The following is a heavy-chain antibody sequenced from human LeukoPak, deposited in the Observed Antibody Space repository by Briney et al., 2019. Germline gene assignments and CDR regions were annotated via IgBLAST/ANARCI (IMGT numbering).Heavy chain of an antibody. CDR3: ARGGPPRFSTLRPPSSGPADAFDI. J-gene: IGHJ3*02. V-gene: IGHV4-59*01. CDR2: IYYSGST. D-gene: IGHD3-3*01. CDR1: GGSISSYY. Sequence: SETLSLTCTVSGGSISSYYWSWIRQPPGKGLEWIGYIYYSGSTNYNPSLKSRVTISVDTSKNQFSLKLSSVTAADTAVYYCARGGPPRFSTLRPPSSGPADAFDIWGQGTMVTVSS.